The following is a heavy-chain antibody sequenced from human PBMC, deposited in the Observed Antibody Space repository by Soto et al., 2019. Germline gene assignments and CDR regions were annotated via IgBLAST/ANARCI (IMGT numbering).Heavy chain of an antibody. CDR2: INHSGST. J-gene: IGHJ4*02. V-gene: IGHV4-34*01. D-gene: IGHD3-9*01. CDR3: ARGSSVFDWLLSY. CDR1: GGSFSGYY. Sequence: SETLSLTCAVYGGSFSGYYWSWIRQPPGKGLEWIGEINHSGSTNYNPSLKSRVTISVDTSKNQFSLKLSSVTAADTAVYYCARGSSVFDWLLSYWGQGTLVTVSS.